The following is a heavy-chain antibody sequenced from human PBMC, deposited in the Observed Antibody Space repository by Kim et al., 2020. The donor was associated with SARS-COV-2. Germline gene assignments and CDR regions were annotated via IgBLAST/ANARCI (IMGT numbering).Heavy chain of an antibody. D-gene: IGHD3-10*01. CDR3: ANAMSGTLNY. CDR1: GLTFSRDW. Sequence: GGSLRLSCVASGLTFSRDWMHWVRQPPGKGLVWVSLINSDGTSTSYADSVKGGFTISRDNAKNTLYLQMNSLRAEDTAAYYCANAMSGTLNYWGQGTLVT. CDR2: INSDGTST. J-gene: IGHJ4*02. V-gene: IGHV3-74*01.